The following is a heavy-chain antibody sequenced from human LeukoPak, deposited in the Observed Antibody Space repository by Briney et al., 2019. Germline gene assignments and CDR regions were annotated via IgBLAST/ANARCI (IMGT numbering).Heavy chain of an antibody. V-gene: IGHV3-30*04. CDR3: ARERSITMIVVDGMDV. Sequence: PGESLRLSCAASGFTFSSYAMHWVRQAPGKGLEWVAVISYDGSNKYYADSVKGRFTISRDNSKNTLYLQMNSLRAEDTAVYYCARERSITMIVVDGMDVWGQGTTVTVSS. D-gene: IGHD3-22*01. CDR2: ISYDGSNK. J-gene: IGHJ6*02. CDR1: GFTFSSYA.